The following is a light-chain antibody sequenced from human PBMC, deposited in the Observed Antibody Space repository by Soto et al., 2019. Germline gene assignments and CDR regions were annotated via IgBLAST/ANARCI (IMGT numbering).Light chain of an antibody. Sequence: ESVLTQSPGTLSLSPGERATLSCRASQSVRSSFLAWYQLKPGQAPRLLIYGASSRATGIPDRFSGSGSGTDFTITISSLEPEDFTVYYCQQYDSSPWTFGQGTKVEIK. CDR2: GAS. J-gene: IGKJ1*01. CDR1: QSVRSSF. CDR3: QQYDSSPWT. V-gene: IGKV3-20*01.